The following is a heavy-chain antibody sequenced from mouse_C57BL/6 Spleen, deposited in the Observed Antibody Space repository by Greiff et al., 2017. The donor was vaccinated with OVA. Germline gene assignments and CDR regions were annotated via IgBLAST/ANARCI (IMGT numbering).Heavy chain of an antibody. D-gene: IGHD1-1*01. Sequence: VQLQQSGPELVKPGDSVKISCKASGYSFTGYFMNWVMQSHGKSLEWIGRINPYNGDTFYNQKFKGKATLTVDKSSSTAHMELRSLTSEDSAVYYCASHGSSYAFDYWGQGTTLTVSS. CDR3: ASHGSSYAFDY. CDR2: INPYNGDT. CDR1: GYSFTGYF. V-gene: IGHV1-20*01. J-gene: IGHJ2*01.